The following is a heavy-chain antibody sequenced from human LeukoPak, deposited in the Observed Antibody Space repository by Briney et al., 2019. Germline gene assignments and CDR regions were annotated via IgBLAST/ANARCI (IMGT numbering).Heavy chain of an antibody. V-gene: IGHV4-59*01. D-gene: IGHD2-2*01. Sequence: SETLSLTCTVSGGSISSYYWSWIRQPPGKGLEWIGYIYYSGSTNYSPSLKSRVTISVDTSKNQFSLKLSSVTAADTAVYYCARGDRYCSSTSCYGGAFDIWGQGTMVTVSS. CDR1: GGSISSYY. CDR2: IYYSGST. J-gene: IGHJ3*02. CDR3: ARGDRYCSSTSCYGGAFDI.